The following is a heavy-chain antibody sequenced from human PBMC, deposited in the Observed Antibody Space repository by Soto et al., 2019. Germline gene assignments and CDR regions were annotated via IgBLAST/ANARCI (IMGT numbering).Heavy chain of an antibody. CDR1: GGTFSDFT. Sequence: QVQLVQSGSEVEKPGSSVKVSCKASGGTFSDFTLSWLRQAPGRGLEWMGGIIPMIGATNNAQKLKGRLTITTEKSTGTVYMELNSLTSDDTAVYYCARYWSAGTLYGAFDIWGQGTEVTVSP. CDR2: IIPMIGAT. D-gene: IGHD2-15*01. J-gene: IGHJ3*02. CDR3: ARYWSAGTLYGAFDI. V-gene: IGHV1-69*06.